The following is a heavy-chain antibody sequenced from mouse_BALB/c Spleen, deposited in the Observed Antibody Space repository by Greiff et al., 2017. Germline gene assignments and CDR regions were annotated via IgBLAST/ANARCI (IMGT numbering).Heavy chain of an antibody. CDR1: GFTFSSYG. CDR3: ARDHGYGNYFDY. CDR2: INSNGGST. Sequence: EVKLVESGGGLVQPGGSLKLSCAASGFTFSSYGMSWVRQTPDKRLELVATINSNGGSTYYPDSVKGRFTISRDNAKNTLYLQMSSLKSEDTAMYYCARDHGYGNYFDYWGQGTTLTVSS. D-gene: IGHD2-1*01. J-gene: IGHJ2*01. V-gene: IGHV5-6-3*01.